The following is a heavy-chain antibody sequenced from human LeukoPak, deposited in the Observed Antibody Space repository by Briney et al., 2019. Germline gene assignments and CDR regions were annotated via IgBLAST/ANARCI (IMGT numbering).Heavy chain of an antibody. V-gene: IGHV1-2*02. CDR2: INPNSGGT. CDR1: GYTFTGYY. D-gene: IGHD6-19*01. Sequence: GASLKVSRKASGYTFTGYYMHWVRQAPGQGLEWMGWINPNSGGTNYAQKFQGRVTMTRDTSISTAYMELSRLRSDDTAVYYCARGAIAVAGTLLRWGQGTLVTVSS. CDR3: ARGAIAVAGTLLR. J-gene: IGHJ4*02.